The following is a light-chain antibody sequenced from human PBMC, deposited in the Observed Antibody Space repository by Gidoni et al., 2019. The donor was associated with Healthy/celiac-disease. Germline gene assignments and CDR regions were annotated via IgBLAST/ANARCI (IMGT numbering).Light chain of an antibody. V-gene: IGKV1-8*01. CDR1: QGISSY. Sequence: AIRMTQSPSSLSASTGDRVTITCRASQGISSYLAWYQQKPGKAPKLLIYAASTLQSGVPSRFSGSGSGTDFTLTNSCLQSEDFVTYYCQQYYSYPRTFGQGTKVEIK. CDR3: QQYYSYPRT. J-gene: IGKJ1*01. CDR2: AAS.